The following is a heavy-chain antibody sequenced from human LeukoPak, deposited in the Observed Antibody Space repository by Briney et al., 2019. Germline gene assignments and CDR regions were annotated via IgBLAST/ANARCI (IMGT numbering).Heavy chain of an antibody. J-gene: IGHJ6*03. V-gene: IGHV1-69*05. CDR1: GNTFSSYI. D-gene: IGHD3-16*01. CDR2: IIPMFGTA. Sequence: SVKVCCRASGNTFSSYIISWVRQAPGQGLEWMASIIPMFGTANYAQKFQGRVTITTDESTSTAYMELRSPRSDDTAVYYCARDSARIMITFGGVKGYMDVWGKGTTVTVSS. CDR3: ARDSARIMITFGGVKGYMDV.